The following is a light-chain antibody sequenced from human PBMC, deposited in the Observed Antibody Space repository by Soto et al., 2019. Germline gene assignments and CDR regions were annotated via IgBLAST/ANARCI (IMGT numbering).Light chain of an antibody. CDR1: SSDVGGYNY. CDR2: DVS. CDR3: SSYTSSSSLV. V-gene: IGLV2-14*01. Sequence: QSALTQPASVSGSPGQSITISCTGTSSDVGGYNYVSWYQQHPGKSPKLKIYDVSNRPSGVSNRFSGSKSGNKASLTISGLQAEDEADYYCSSYTSSSSLVFGGGTKLTVL. J-gene: IGLJ2*01.